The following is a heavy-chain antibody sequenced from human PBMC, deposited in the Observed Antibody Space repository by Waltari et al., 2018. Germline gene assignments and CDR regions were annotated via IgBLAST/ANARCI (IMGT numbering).Heavy chain of an antibody. CDR3: ARDNYYDSSGYRQLYYFDY. CDR2: IWLDGSNE. CDR1: GFTFSTYG. D-gene: IGHD3-22*01. Sequence: QVHLVESGGGVVQPGRSLRLSCVASGFTFSTYGMHWVRQAPGRGLEWVSSIWLDGSNENDGDSVKGRFIISRVNSKHTLYLQMNSLRVEDTAVYYCARDNYYDSSGYRQLYYFDYWGQGTLVTVSS. J-gene: IGHJ4*02. V-gene: IGHV3-33*01.